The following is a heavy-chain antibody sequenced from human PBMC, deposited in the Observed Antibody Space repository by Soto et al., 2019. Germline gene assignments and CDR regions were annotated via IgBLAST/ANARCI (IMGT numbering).Heavy chain of an antibody. CDR1: GFTFSSYI. Sequence: GGSLILSCAASGFTFSSYIMNWVRQAPGKGLEWVSYISSSSSTIYYADSVKGRFTISRDNAKNSLYLQMNSLRAEDTAVYYCARSEDDYYDSSGVDSWGQGTLVTVSS. V-gene: IGHV3-48*01. D-gene: IGHD3-22*01. J-gene: IGHJ4*02. CDR2: ISSSSSTI. CDR3: ARSEDDYYDSSGVDS.